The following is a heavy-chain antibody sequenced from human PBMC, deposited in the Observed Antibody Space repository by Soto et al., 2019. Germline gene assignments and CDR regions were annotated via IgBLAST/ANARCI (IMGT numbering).Heavy chain of an antibody. Sequence: QVQLVQSGAEVKKPGSSVKVSCKASGYTFTGYYMHWVRQAPGQGLEWMGWINPNSGGTNYAQKFQGWVTMARDTSISTASMELSRLRSDDTAVYYCARAAPYYDFWTVDYWGQGTLVTVSS. CDR1: GYTFTGYY. J-gene: IGHJ4*02. D-gene: IGHD3-3*01. CDR2: INPNSGGT. V-gene: IGHV1-2*04. CDR3: ARAAPYYDFWTVDY.